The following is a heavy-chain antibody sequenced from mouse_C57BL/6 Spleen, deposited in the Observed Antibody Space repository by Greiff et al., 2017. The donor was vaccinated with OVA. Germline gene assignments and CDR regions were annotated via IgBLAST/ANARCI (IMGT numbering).Heavy chain of an antibody. CDR1: GYTFTDYE. J-gene: IGHJ4*01. Sequence: QVQLQQSGAELVRPGASVTLSCKASGYTFTDYEMPWVKQTPVHGLEWIGAIDPETGGTAYNQKFKGKAILTADKSSSTAYMELRSLTSEDSAVYYCTRALITTVVAPSDYYAMDYWGQGTSVTVSS. CDR2: IDPETGGT. CDR3: TRALITTVVAPSDYYAMDY. D-gene: IGHD1-1*01. V-gene: IGHV1-15*01.